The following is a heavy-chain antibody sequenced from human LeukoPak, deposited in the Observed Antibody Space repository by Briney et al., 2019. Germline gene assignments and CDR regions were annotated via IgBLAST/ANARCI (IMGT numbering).Heavy chain of an antibody. V-gene: IGHV4-59*01. J-gene: IGHJ3*02. CDR2: IYYSGDT. CDR3: ARELGRAFDI. CDR1: GGSISTYH. Sequence: SETLSLTCTVSGGSISTYHWSWIRQPPGKGLGWIGYIYYSGDTNQNPSLNSRATISVDTSKNQFSLKLKSVVAADTAVYYCARELGRAFDIWGQGKLVTVSS.